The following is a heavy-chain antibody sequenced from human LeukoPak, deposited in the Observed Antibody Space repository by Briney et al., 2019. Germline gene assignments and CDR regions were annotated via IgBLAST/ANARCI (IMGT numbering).Heavy chain of an antibody. Sequence: ASVKVSCKASGYTFSNYYVHWVRQAPGQGLEWMGIIKPGGGGTSYALKFQGRVTLTRDTSTSTAYMELSSLRSEDTAVYYCARDHFDSSGYHYLLGYFEHWGQGTLVTVSS. D-gene: IGHD3-22*01. CDR3: ARDHFDSSGYHYLLGYFEH. CDR2: IKPGGGGT. J-gene: IGHJ1*01. V-gene: IGHV1-46*01. CDR1: GYTFSNYY.